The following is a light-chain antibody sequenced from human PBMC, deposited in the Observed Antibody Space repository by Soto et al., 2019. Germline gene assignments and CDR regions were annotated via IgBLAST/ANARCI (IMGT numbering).Light chain of an antibody. CDR2: WAS. CDR3: QQYNRTPNT. CDR1: QSVLYSSNNKNY. V-gene: IGKV4-1*01. Sequence: DIVMTQSPDSLAVSLGERATINCKSSQSVLYSSNNKNYLAWYQQKPGQPPKLLIYWASTRESGVPDRFSGSGSGTDFTLPITRLTAEHVAVYYYQQYNRTPNTSGQGTKLEIK. J-gene: IGKJ2*01.